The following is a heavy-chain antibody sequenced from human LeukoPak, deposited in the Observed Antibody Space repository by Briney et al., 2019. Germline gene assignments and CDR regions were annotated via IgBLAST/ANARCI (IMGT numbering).Heavy chain of an antibody. CDR1: GFTFTNYR. D-gene: IGHD3-10*01. V-gene: IGHV3-21*01. CDR2: ISSSGDNI. CDR3: AKVAHYYYGSESYYFFEH. J-gene: IGHJ4*02. Sequence: GGSLRLSCAASGFTFTNYRMNWVRQAPGKELEWVSSISSSGDNIHYVDSLKGRFTISRDNAKNSLYLQMNSLRVEDTATYYCAKVAHYYYGSESYYFFEHWGQGTPVTASS.